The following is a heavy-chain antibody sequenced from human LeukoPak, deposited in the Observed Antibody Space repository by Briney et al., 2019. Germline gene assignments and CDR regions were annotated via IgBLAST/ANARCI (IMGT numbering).Heavy chain of an antibody. V-gene: IGHV4-34*01. J-gene: IGHJ4*02. Sequence: SETLSLTCAIYGGSFSGYYWSWIRQPPGKGLEWIGEINHSGSTNYNPSLKSRVTISVDTSKNQFSLKLSSVTAADTAVYYCAREEQQLVKYYFDYWGQGTLVTVSS. CDR1: GGSFSGYY. CDR3: AREEQQLVKYYFDY. CDR2: INHSGST. D-gene: IGHD6-13*01.